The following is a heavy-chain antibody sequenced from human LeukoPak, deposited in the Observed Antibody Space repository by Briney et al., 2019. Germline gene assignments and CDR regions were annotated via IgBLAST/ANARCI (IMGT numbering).Heavy chain of an antibody. D-gene: IGHD5-18*01. J-gene: IGHJ4*02. V-gene: IGHV3-30*03. Sequence: GGSLRLSCAASGFPFSNYAMSWVRQAPGKGLEWVAVISYDGSNKYYADSVKGRFTISRDNSKNTVYLQIDCLRPEDTAVFYCARTMPGGYNYAQGFDYWGQGTLVTVSS. CDR1: GFPFSNYA. CDR3: ARTMPGGYNYAQGFDY. CDR2: ISYDGSNK.